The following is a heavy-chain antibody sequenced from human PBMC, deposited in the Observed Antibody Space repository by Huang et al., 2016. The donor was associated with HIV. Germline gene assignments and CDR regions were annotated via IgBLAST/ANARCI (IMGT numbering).Heavy chain of an antibody. V-gene: IGHV4-39*02. CDR2: IYYSVSP. J-gene: IGHJ4*02. CDR1: GGSIRSDNYY. Sequence: QLQLQESGPGLVKPSETLSLTCTVSGGSIRSDNYYWGWIRQPPGKGLEWIGSIYYSVSPYYNPSLKRRVTITVDTSKNHFSLRMRSVTAADTAVYYCARLPGSITMIRGVITDPYWGQGTLVTVSS. D-gene: IGHD3-10*01. CDR3: ARLPGSITMIRGVITDPY.